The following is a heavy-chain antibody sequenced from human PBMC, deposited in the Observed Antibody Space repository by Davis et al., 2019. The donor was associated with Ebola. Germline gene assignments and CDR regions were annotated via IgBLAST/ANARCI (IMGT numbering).Heavy chain of an antibody. CDR2: IWYDGSNK. J-gene: IGHJ5*02. D-gene: IGHD2-15*01. Sequence: PGGSLRLSCAASGFTFSSYGMHWVRQAPGKGLEWVAVIWYDGSNKYYADSVKGRFTISRDNSKNTLYLQMNSLRAEDTAVYYCARERLAALNWFDPWGQGTLVTVSS. V-gene: IGHV3-33*01. CDR1: GFTFSSYG. CDR3: ARERLAALNWFDP.